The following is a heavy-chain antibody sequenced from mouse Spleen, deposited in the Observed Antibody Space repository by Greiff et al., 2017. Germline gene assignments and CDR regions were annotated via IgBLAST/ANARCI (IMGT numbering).Heavy chain of an antibody. CDR3: ARDSKYYFDY. CDR2: ISSGSTTI. Sequence: DVMLVESGGGLVKPGGSLKLSCAASGFTFSDYGMHWVRQAPEKGLEWVAYISSGSTTIYYADTVKGRFTISRDNAKNTLFLQMTSLRSEDTAIYYCARDSKYYFDYWGQGTTLTVSS. D-gene: IGHD2-5*01. V-gene: IGHV5-17*01. J-gene: IGHJ2*01. CDR1: GFTFSDYG.